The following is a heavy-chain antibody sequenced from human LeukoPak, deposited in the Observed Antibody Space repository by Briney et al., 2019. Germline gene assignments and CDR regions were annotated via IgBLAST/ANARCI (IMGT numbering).Heavy chain of an antibody. V-gene: IGHV1-24*01. CDR1: GYTLTELS. D-gene: IGHD2-8*01. CDR3: ATVLAEMVDSDAVDI. Sequence: ASVKDSCKVCGYTLTELSMHWVRQAPGKGLEWMGGIDPEDGETIYAQKFQGRVTMTEDTSTDTAYMELGSLRDEDAAVYYCATVLAEMVDSDAVDIWSQGTMVTVPS. J-gene: IGHJ3*02. CDR2: IDPEDGET.